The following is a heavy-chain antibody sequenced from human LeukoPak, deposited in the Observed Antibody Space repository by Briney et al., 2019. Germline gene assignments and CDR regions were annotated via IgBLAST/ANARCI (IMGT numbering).Heavy chain of an antibody. CDR1: GGSISSSSYY. D-gene: IGHD3-3*01. V-gene: IGHV4-39*01. CDR3: AITGGTYDFWSGYPMDY. J-gene: IGHJ4*02. Sequence: SETLSLTCTVSGGSISSSSYYWGWIRQPPGKGLEWIGSIYYSGSTYYNPSLKSRVTISVDTSKNQFSLKLSSVTAADTAVYYCAITGGTYDFWSGYPMDYWGQGTLVTVSS. CDR2: IYYSGST.